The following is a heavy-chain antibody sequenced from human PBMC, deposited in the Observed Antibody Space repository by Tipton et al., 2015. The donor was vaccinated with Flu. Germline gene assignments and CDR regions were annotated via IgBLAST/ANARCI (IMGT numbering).Heavy chain of an antibody. CDR2: INHSGSA. Sequence: TLSLTCTVSGASISSGSYYWSWRRQPAGKGLEWIGEINHSGSANYNPSLNSRVTISVDTSKNQFSLKLSSVTAADTAVYYCARRRSFDLWGRDPQVTVSS. J-gene: IGHJ2*01. CDR3: ARRRSFDL. V-gene: IGHV4-61*09. CDR1: GASISSGSYY.